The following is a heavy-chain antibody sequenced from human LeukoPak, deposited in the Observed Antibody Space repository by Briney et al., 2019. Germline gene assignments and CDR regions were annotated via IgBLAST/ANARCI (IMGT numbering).Heavy chain of an antibody. D-gene: IGHD2-15*01. CDR3: ARPECSGGSCYILN. J-gene: IGHJ4*02. CDR1: GGSISSYY. Sequence: SETLSLTCTVSGGSISSYYWSWIRQPPGKGLEWIGYIYYSGSTDYNPSLKSRVTISVDTSKNQSSLKLSSVTAADTAVYYCARPECSGGSCYILNWGQGTLVTVSS. CDR2: IYYSGST. V-gene: IGHV4-59*08.